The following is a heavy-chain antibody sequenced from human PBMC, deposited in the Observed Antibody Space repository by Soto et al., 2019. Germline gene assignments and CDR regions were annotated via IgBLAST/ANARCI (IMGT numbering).Heavy chain of an antibody. V-gene: IGHV4-34*01. D-gene: IGHD6-19*01. CDR1: GGSFSGYY. J-gene: IGHJ4*02. CDR2: INHSGST. CDR3: AIGPRMWLAGGGY. Sequence: SETLSLTCAVYGGSFSGYYWSWIRQPPGKGLEWIGEINHSGSTNYNPSLKSRVTISVDTSKNQFSLKLSPVTAADTAVYYCAIGPRMWLAGGGYWGQGTQVTVS.